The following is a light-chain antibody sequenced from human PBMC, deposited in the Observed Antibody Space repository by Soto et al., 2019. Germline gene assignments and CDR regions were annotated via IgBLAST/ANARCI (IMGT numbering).Light chain of an antibody. CDR3: QTWGAGIVV. CDR2: LNSDGSH. Sequence: QPVLTQSASASASPGASVKLTCTLSSGHSDYAIAWHQHQSEKGPRYLMKLNSDGSHSKGDGIPDCFSGSSSGAERSPTTSSLHSEDAADYYCQTWGAGIVVFGGGTKLTVL. V-gene: IGLV4-69*01. CDR1: SGHSDYA. J-gene: IGLJ2*01.